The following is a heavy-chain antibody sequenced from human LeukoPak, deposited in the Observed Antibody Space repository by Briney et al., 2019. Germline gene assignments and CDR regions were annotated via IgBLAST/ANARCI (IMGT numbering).Heavy chain of an antibody. CDR3: ARDLRAPPGY. D-gene: IGHD1-1*01. J-gene: IGHJ4*02. V-gene: IGHV3-74*01. Sequence: GGSLRLSCVASGFTFSSYWMYWVRQDPGKGLVWVSGMKGDGSSTTYADSVKGRFTISRDNAKNTVYLQMSSLRAEDTGVYYCARDLRAPPGYWGQGTLVTVSS. CDR1: GFTFSSYW. CDR2: MKGDGSST.